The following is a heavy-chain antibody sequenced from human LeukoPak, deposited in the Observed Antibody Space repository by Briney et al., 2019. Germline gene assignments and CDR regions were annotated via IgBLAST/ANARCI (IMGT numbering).Heavy chain of an antibody. Sequence: GESLKISCKGSGYSFTSYWIGWVRQMPGKGLEWMVIIYPGDSDTRYSPSFQGQVTISADKSISTAYLQWSSLKASDTAMYYCARQPYYYGSGSQTIDYWGQGTLVTVSS. CDR2: IYPGDSDT. CDR3: ARQPYYYGSGSQTIDY. V-gene: IGHV5-51*01. J-gene: IGHJ4*02. D-gene: IGHD3-10*01. CDR1: GYSFTSYW.